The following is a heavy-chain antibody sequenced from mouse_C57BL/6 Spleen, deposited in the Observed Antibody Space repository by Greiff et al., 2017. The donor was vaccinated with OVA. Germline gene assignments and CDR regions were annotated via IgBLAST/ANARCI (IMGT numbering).Heavy chain of an antibody. D-gene: IGHD1-1*02. CDR2: INPSSGYT. Sequence: QVQLKASGAELARPGASVKMSCKASGYTFTSYTMHWVKQRPGQGLEWIGYINPSSGYTKYNQKFKDKATLTADKSSSTAYMQLSSLTSEDSAVYYCARSPTGGSPDYWGQGTTLTVSS. J-gene: IGHJ2*01. CDR1: GYTFTSYT. V-gene: IGHV1-4*01. CDR3: ARSPTGGSPDY.